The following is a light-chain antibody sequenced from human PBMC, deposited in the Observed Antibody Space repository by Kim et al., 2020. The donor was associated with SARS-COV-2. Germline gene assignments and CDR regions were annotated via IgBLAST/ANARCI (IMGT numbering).Light chain of an antibody. Sequence: GGTVTLACASSTGAFTSGYYPNWFQQKPGQAPRKLIYSTSNKPSWTPARFSGSLLGGKAALTLSGVQPEDEADYYCLFYYGGALVFGGGTQLTVL. J-gene: IGLJ2*01. CDR1: TGAFTSGYY. V-gene: IGLV7-43*01. CDR3: LFYYGGALV. CDR2: STS.